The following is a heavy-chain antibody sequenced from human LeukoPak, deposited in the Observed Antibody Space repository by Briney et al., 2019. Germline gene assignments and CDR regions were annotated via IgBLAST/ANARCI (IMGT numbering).Heavy chain of an antibody. V-gene: IGHV3-49*04. CDR1: GFTFSRYA. J-gene: IGHJ4*02. CDR2: IASKTYGGTA. Sequence: AGGSLRLSCAVSGFTFSRYAMTWVRQAPGKGLEWVGFIASKTYGGTAEYAASVKGRFTISRDDSKSIAYLQMNSLKTEDTAVYFCSRDQTPYYWGQGTLVTVSS. CDR3: SRDQTPYY.